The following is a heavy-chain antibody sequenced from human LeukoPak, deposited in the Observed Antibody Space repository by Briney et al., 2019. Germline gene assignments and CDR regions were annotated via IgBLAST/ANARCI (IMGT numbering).Heavy chain of an antibody. J-gene: IGHJ6*02. CDR2: FDPEDGET. V-gene: IGHV1-24*01. CDR3: GRGPKAGGPHHDMDV. D-gene: IGHD2-15*01. Sequence: ASVKVSCKVSGYTLTELSMHWVRQAPGKGLEWMGGFDPEDGETIYAQKFQGRATMTTDTSTSTAYMELRSLSSDDTAVYYCGRGPKAGGPHHDMDVWGRGTTATVSS. CDR1: GYTLTELS.